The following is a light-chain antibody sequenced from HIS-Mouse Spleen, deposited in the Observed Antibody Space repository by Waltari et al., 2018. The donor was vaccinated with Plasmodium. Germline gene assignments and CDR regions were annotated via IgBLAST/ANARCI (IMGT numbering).Light chain of an antibody. Sequence: AIRMTQSPSSFSASTGARRTITCRASQGISSHLAWYQQKPGKAPKLLIYAASTLQSGVPSRFSGSGSGTDFTLTISCLQSEDFATYYCQQYYSYPLTFGGGTKVEIK. V-gene: IGKV1-8*01. CDR1: QGISSH. J-gene: IGKJ4*01. CDR2: AAS. CDR3: QQYYSYPLT.